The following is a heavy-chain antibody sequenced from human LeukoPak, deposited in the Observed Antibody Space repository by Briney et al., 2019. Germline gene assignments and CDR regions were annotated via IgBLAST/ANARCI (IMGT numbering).Heavy chain of an antibody. CDR3: ARDYGTYFDY. CDR1: GYSISSGYY. Sequence: PSETLSLTCAVSGYSISSGYYWGWIRQTPGKGLEWIGSLYHSGSTYYNPSLKSRVTMSVDTPKNQFSLKVTSVTAADTAVYYCARDYGTYFDYWGQGTLVTVSS. J-gene: IGHJ4*02. V-gene: IGHV4-38-2*02. CDR2: LYHSGST. D-gene: IGHD4-17*01.